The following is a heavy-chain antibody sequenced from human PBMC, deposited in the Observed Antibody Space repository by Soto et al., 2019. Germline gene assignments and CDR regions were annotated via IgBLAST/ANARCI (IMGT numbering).Heavy chain of an antibody. V-gene: IGHV1-3*01. CDR3: ARAQLTVTPNFDY. CDR1: GYTFTSYA. Sequence: ASVKVSCKASGYTFTSYAMHWVRQAPGQRLERLGWINAGNGNTKYSQKFQGRVTITRDTSASTAYMELSSLRSEDTAVYYCARAQLTVTPNFDYWGQGTLVTVSS. D-gene: IGHD4-17*01. J-gene: IGHJ4*02. CDR2: INAGNGNT.